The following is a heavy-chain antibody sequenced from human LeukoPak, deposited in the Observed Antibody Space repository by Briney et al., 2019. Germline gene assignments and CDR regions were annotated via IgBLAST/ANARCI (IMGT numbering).Heavy chain of an antibody. V-gene: IGHV3-53*01. J-gene: IGHJ4*02. D-gene: IGHD2-21*01. Sequence: GGSLRLSCAASGFSVSGKFMSWVRQAPGKGLEWVSIIHYDGKIRYAGSVGGRFTIYRDDSENALFLQMNSLRVDDTAVYFCASGDGYLQPYWGQGTLVTVSS. CDR1: GFSVSGKF. CDR3: ASGDGYLQPY. CDR2: IHYDGKI.